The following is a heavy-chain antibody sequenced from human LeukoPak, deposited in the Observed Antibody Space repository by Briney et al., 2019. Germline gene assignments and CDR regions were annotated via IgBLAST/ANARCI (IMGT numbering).Heavy chain of an antibody. V-gene: IGHV1-2*06. CDR2: INPNSGGT. D-gene: IGHD6-19*01. CDR1: GYTFTGYY. J-gene: IGHJ5*02. CDR3: ASAGRYSSGWYGSDWFDP. Sequence: GASVKVSCKASGYTFTGYYMHWVRQAPGQELEWMGRINPNSGGTNYAQKFQGRVTMTRDTSISTAYMELSRLRPDDTAVYYRASAGRYSSGWYGSDWFDPWGQGTLVTVSS.